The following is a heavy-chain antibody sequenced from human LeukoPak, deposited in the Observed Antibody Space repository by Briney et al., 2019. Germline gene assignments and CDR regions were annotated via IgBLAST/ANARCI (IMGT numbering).Heavy chain of an antibody. V-gene: IGHV4-30-4*01. CDR3: AREKYSGYDRWLDP. Sequence: SETLSLTCTVSGGSISSGDYYWSWIRQPPGKGLEWIGYIYYSGSTYYNPSLKSRVTISVDTSKNQFSLKLSSVTAADTAVYYCAREKYSGYDRWLDPWGQGTLVTVSS. CDR2: IYYSGST. D-gene: IGHD5-12*01. CDR1: GGSISSGDYY. J-gene: IGHJ5*02.